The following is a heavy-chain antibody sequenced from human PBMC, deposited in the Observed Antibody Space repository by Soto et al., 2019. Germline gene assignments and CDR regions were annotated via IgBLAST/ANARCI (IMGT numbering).Heavy chain of an antibody. J-gene: IGHJ6*03. CDR2: ISYDGSNK. V-gene: IGHV3-30*18. Sequence: GGSLRLSCAASGFTFSSYGMHWVRQAPGKGLEWVAVISYDGSNKYYADSVKGRFTISRGNSKNTLYLQMNSLRAEDTAVYYCAKALFGVVIGYMDVWGKGTTVTVSS. D-gene: IGHD3-3*01. CDR1: GFTFSSYG. CDR3: AKALFGVVIGYMDV.